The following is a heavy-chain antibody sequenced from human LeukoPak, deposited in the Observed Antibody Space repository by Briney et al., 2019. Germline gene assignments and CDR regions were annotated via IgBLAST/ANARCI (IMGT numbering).Heavy chain of an antibody. Sequence: GGSLRLSCAASGFTFSSYAMSWVRQAPGKGLEWVASISSSSRNYIYYADSVKGRFTISRDNAKNSLYLQMNSLRAEDTAVYYCASGTGPPDYWGQGTLVTVSS. CDR3: ASGTGPPDY. CDR1: GFTFSSYA. J-gene: IGHJ4*02. V-gene: IGHV3-21*04. CDR2: ISSSSRNYI.